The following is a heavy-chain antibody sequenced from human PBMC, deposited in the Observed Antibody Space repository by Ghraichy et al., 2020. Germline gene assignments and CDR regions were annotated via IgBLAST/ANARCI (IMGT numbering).Heavy chain of an antibody. CDR3: ARGVPSYGFVIER. D-gene: IGHD5-18*01. CDR2: IYSSGIT. J-gene: IGHJ5*02. V-gene: IGHV4-59*08. CDR1: GGSISGYY. Sequence: SETLSLTCTVSGGSISGYYWSWIRQPPGKGLEWIGYIYSSGITNSNPSLESRVSISADTSKNQFSLKLSSVTAADTAVYFCARGVPSYGFVIERWGQGTLVTVSS.